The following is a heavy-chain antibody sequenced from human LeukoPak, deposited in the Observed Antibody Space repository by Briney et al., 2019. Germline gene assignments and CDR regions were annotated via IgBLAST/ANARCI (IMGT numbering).Heavy chain of an antibody. Sequence: GGSLRLSCAASAFTFSTYSMNWVRQAPGKGLEWVASISASGSYNYYADLVKGRFTISRDNAKNSLSLHMNSLRVDDTALYYCARGLDYGYASGNWGQGTLVTVSS. CDR3: ARGLDYGYASGN. CDR2: ISASGSYN. J-gene: IGHJ4*02. V-gene: IGHV3-21*01. CDR1: AFTFSTYS. D-gene: IGHD4-17*01.